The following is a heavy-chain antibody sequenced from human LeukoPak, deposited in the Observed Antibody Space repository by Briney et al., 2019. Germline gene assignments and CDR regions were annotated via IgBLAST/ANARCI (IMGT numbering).Heavy chain of an antibody. CDR1: GGSISSYY. V-gene: IGHV4-4*07. CDR2: IYTSXST. Sequence: TSETLSLTCTVSGGSISSYYWSWIRQPAGKGXXXIGRIYTSXSTNYNPSLKSRVTMSVDTSKNQFSLKLSSVTAADTAVYYCARASSSWPSAFDYWGQGTLVTVSS. D-gene: IGHD6-13*01. CDR3: ARASSSWPSAFDY. J-gene: IGHJ4*02.